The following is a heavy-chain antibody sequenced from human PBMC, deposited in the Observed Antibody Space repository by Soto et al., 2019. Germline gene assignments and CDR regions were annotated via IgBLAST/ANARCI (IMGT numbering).Heavy chain of an antibody. CDR1: GFTFSSYA. CDR2: VRGNGDPP. Sequence: VGSLRLSCSASGFTFSSYAMHWVRQAPGKGLEYVSGVRGNGDPPFYADSVKGRFTISRDNSKNTLYLQMSSLSADDTAVYYCVKSRDGNNFDFLAWGQGALVTVSA. J-gene: IGHJ5*02. V-gene: IGHV3-64D*06. D-gene: IGHD1-20*01. CDR3: VKSRDGNNFDFLA.